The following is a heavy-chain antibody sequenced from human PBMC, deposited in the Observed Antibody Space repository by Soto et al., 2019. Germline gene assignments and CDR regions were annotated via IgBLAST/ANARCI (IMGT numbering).Heavy chain of an antibody. CDR2: IYYSGST. V-gene: IGHV4-31*03. D-gene: IGHD2-15*01. CDR3: ARVTAHCSGGSCPLYYFDY. Sequence: PSETLSLTCTVSGGSISSGGYYWSWIRQHPGKGLEWIGYIYYSGSTYYNPSLKSRVTISVDTSKNQFSLKLSSVTAADTAVYYCARVTAHCSGGSCPLYYFDYWGQGTLVTVSS. J-gene: IGHJ4*02. CDR1: GGSISSGGYY.